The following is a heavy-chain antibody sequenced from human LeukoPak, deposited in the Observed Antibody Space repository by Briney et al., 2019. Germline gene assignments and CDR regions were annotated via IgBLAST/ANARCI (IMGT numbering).Heavy chain of an antibody. CDR2: ISSSSSTI. CDR1: GFTFGSYS. D-gene: IGHD2-8*02. V-gene: IGHV3-48*01. Sequence: PGGSLRLSCAASGFTFGSYSMNWVRQAPGKGLEWVSYISSSSSTIYYADSVKGRFTISRDNAKNSLYLQMNSLRAEDTAIYYCATYRQVLLPFESWGQGTLVTVSS. J-gene: IGHJ4*02. CDR3: ATYRQVLLPFES.